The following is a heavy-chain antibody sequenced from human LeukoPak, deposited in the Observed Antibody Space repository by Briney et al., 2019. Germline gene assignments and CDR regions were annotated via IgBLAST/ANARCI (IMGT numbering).Heavy chain of an antibody. V-gene: IGHV1-2*06. CDR1: GYTFTGYY. Sequence: GKSLRLSCAASGYTFTGYYMHWVRQAPGQGLEWMGRINPNSGGTNYAQKFQGRVTMTRDTSISTAYMELSRLRSDDTAVYYCAREIGLAVAYDYWGQGTLVTVSS. CDR2: INPNSGGT. D-gene: IGHD6-19*01. CDR3: AREIGLAVAYDY. J-gene: IGHJ4*02.